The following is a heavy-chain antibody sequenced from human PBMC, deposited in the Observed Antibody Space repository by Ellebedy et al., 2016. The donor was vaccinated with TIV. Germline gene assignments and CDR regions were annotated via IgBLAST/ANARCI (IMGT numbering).Heavy chain of an antibody. CDR1: GGSISSGDYY. CDR3: AREGPRFGELSDWFDP. J-gene: IGHJ5*02. V-gene: IGHV4-30-4*01. CDR2: IYYSGST. D-gene: IGHD3-10*02. Sequence: MPSETLSLTCTVSGGSISSGDYYWSWIRQPPGKGLEWIGYIYYSGSTYYNPSLKSRVTIPVDTSKNQFFLKLSSVTAADTAVYYCAREGPRFGELSDWFDPWGQGTLVTVSS.